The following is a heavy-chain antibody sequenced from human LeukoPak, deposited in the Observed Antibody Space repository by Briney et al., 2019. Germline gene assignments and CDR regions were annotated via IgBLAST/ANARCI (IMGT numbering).Heavy chain of an antibody. CDR2: INHSGST. Sequence: SVTLSLTCAVYGVSFSGYYWSWIRQPPGKGLEWIGEINHSGSTNYNPSLKSRVTISVDTSKNQFSLKLSSVTAADTAVYYCARRSSIFGVVIIPLDAFDIWGQGTMVTVSS. J-gene: IGHJ3*02. D-gene: IGHD3-3*01. CDR1: GVSFSGYY. CDR3: ARRSSIFGVVIIPLDAFDI. V-gene: IGHV4-34*01.